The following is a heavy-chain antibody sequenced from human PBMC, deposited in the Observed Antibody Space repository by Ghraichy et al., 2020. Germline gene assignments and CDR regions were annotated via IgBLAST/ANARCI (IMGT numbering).Heavy chain of an antibody. CDR1: GFSLSTSGVA. CDR2: IYWDDEK. CDR3: AHSSVLNYDSSGYYSDDAFDI. J-gene: IGHJ3*02. V-gene: IGHV2-5*02. D-gene: IGHD3-22*01. Sequence: SGPTLVKPTQTLTLTCTFSGFSLSTSGVAMGWIRQPPGKALEWLAVIYWDDEKRYTQSLKSRLSITKGTSKNQVVLTMTNMDPVDTATYYCAHSSVLNYDSSGYYSDDAFDIWGQGTMVTVSS.